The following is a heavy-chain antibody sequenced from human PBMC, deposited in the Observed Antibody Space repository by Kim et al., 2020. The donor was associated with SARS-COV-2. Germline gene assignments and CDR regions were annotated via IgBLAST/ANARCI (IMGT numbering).Heavy chain of an antibody. CDR3: TRDLSTGRQGCFDY. CDR1: GFSFSRYS. V-gene: IGHV3-21*01. Sequence: GGSLRLSCAASGFSFSRYSMNWVRQAPGKGLEWVSTISSHSIYIYYADSVQGRFTIHRDNAKTSLWLEMNSLRAEDTAMYYCTRDLSTGRQGCFDYWGLGTLVTVSS. D-gene: IGHD1-1*01. CDR2: ISSHSIYI. J-gene: IGHJ4*02.